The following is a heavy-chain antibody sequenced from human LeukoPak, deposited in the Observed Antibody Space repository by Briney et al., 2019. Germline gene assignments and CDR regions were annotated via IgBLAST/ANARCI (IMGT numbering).Heavy chain of an antibody. J-gene: IGHJ4*02. CDR2: INPNSGGT. CDR3: ARGIWLQSVDY. V-gene: IGHV1-2*06. Sequence: ASVKVSCKASGYTFTGYYMHCVRQAPGQGLEWMGRINPNSGGTNYAQKFQGRVTMTRDTSISTAYMELNRLRSDDTAVYYCARGIWLQSVDYWGQGTLVTVSS. D-gene: IGHD5-24*01. CDR1: GYTFTGYY.